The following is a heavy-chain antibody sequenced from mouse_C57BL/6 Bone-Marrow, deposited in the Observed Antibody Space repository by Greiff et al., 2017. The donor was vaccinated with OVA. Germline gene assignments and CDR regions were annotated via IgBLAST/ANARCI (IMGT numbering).Heavy chain of an antibody. D-gene: IGHD4-1*01. V-gene: IGHV1-18*01. J-gene: IGHJ4*01. Sequence: VQLQQSGPELVKPGASVKIPCKASGYTFTDYNMDWVKQSHGKSLEWIGDINPNNGGTIYNQKFKGKATLTVDKSSSTAYMELRSLTSEDTAVYYCARGVTGTSYYAMDYWGQGTSVTVSS. CDR1: GYTFTDYN. CDR2: INPNNGGT. CDR3: ARGVTGTSYYAMDY.